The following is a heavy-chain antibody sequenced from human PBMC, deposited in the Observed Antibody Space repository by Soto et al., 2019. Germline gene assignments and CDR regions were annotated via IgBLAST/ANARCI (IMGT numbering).Heavy chain of an antibody. V-gene: IGHV1-69*13. Sequence: ASVKVSCKASGGTFSSYAISWVRQAPGQGLEWMGGIIPIFGTANYAQKFQGRVTITADESTSTAYMELSSLRSEDTAVYYCARAGIEYGAPGYSKESYYGMDVWGQGTTVTVSS. CDR1: GGTFSSYA. D-gene: IGHD2-15*01. CDR2: IIPIFGTA. CDR3: ARAGIEYGAPGYSKESYYGMDV. J-gene: IGHJ6*02.